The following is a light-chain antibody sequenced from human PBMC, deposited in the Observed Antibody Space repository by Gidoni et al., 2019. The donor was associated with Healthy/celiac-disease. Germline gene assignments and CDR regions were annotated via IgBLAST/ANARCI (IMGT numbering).Light chain of an antibody. CDR1: QSLLHSNGYNY. CDR3: MQALQTPRT. Sequence: DIVMTQFPLSLPVTPGEPASISCRSSQSLLHSNGYNYLDWYLQKPGQSPQLLIYLGSNRASGVPDRFSGSGSGTDFTLKISKVEAEDVGVYYCMQALQTPRTFXHXTKVDIK. J-gene: IGKJ3*01. CDR2: LGS. V-gene: IGKV2-28*01.